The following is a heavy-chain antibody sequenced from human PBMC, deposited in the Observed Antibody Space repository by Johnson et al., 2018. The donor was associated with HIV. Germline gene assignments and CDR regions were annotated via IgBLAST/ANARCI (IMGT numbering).Heavy chain of an antibody. CDR1: GFTFDDFG. CDR2: LNWNGGTT. V-gene: IGHV3-20*04. Sequence: VQLVESGGRVVRPGGSLRLSCAASGFTFDDFGMSWVRQAPGKGLEWVSGLNWNGGTTFYADAVKGRFTISRDNAKNSVYLQMNSLRAEDTALYYCARLQSSVYSSVDAFDIWGQGTMVTVSS. CDR3: ARLQSSVYSSVDAFDI. J-gene: IGHJ3*02. D-gene: IGHD3-22*01.